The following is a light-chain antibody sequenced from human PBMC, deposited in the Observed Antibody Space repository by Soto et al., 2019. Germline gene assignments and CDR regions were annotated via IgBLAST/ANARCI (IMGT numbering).Light chain of an antibody. CDR1: NIGSKS. V-gene: IGLV3-21*04. Sequence: SYELTQPPSVSVAPGKTARITCGGTNIGSKSVHWYQQKAGQAPILAMYYDSDRPSGIPERFSGSNSGNTATLTISTVEAGDEADYYCQVWDISSNHVVFGGGTKVTVL. J-gene: IGLJ2*01. CDR2: YDS. CDR3: QVWDISSNHVV.